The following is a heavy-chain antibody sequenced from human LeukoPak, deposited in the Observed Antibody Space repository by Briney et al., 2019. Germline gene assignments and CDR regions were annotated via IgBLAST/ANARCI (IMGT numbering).Heavy chain of an antibody. D-gene: IGHD6-13*01. V-gene: IGHV4-59*01. CDR1: GGSISSYY. Sequence: SETLSLTCTVSGGSISSYYWSWIRQPPGKGLEWIGYVHYSGNTNYNPSLKSRVAMSVDTSKNQFSLKLISVTAADTAVYDCVGWQQLLFDYWGQGTLVTVSS. CDR2: VHYSGNT. CDR3: VGWQQLLFDY. J-gene: IGHJ4*02.